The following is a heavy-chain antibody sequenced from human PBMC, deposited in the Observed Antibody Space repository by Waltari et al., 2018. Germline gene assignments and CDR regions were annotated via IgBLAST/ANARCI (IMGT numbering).Heavy chain of an antibody. Sequence: EVQLVESGGGLVQPGGSLRLSCAASGVTVSNNYMSWVRRAPGRGLEWVSVIYSGGNTYYADSVKGRFTISRDSSKNTLHLQMNSLRVEDTAVYYCARVGGAAGGYWGQGTLVTVSS. CDR2: IYSGGNT. CDR1: GVTVSNNY. J-gene: IGHJ4*02. V-gene: IGHV3-66*01. D-gene: IGHD3-10*01. CDR3: ARVGGAAGGY.